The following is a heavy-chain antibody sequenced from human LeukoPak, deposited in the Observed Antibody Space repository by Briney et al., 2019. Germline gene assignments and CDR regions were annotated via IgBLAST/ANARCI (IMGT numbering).Heavy chain of an antibody. CDR1: GGSFSGYY. D-gene: IGHD2-15*01. Sequence: PSETLSLTCAVYGGSFSGYYWSWIRQPPGKGLEWIGEMNHSGSTNYNPSLKSRVTISVDTSKNQFSLKLSSVTAADTAVYYCARGPRGGGSPSNPPKRFDYWGQGTLVTVSS. V-gene: IGHV4-34*01. CDR3: ARGPRGGGSPSNPPKRFDY. CDR2: MNHSGST. J-gene: IGHJ4*02.